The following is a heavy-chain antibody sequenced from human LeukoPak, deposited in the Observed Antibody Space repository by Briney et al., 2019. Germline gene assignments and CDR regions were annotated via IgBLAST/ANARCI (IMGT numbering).Heavy chain of an antibody. CDR1: GENFSIYF. CDR2: INHGGST. Sequence: SETLSLTCAVYGENFSIYFYSWIRRPPGKGLKWIGEINHGGSTSYNPSLKSRVTISVDTSKNQFSLRLSSVTAADTAMYYCARPGLAYCGADCYSTEGYYFDYWSQGTLVTVSS. D-gene: IGHD2-21*01. J-gene: IGHJ4*02. CDR3: ARPGLAYCGADCYSTEGYYFDY. V-gene: IGHV4-34*01.